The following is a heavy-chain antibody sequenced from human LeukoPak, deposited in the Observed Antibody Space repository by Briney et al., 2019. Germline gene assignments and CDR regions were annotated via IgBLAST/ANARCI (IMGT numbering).Heavy chain of an antibody. CDR3: ARERAKYYFDY. CDR1: GLTFSSYA. Sequence: PGRSLRLSCAASGLTFSSYAMHWVRQAPGKGLEWVAVISYDGSNKYYADSVKGRFTISRDNSKNTLYLQMNSLRAEDTAVYYCARERAKYYFDYWGQGTLVTVSS. V-gene: IGHV3-30*01. CDR2: ISYDGSNK. J-gene: IGHJ4*02.